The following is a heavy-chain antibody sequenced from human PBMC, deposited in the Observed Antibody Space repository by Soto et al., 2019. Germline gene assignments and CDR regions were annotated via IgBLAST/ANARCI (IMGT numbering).Heavy chain of an antibody. CDR3: ARTDGSGSYH. CDR2: IDPSDSYT. J-gene: IGHJ4*02. D-gene: IGHD3-10*01. CDR1: GYSFTTYW. Sequence: PGESLKISCKGSGYSFTTYWIGWVRQMPGKGLEWMGRIDPSDSYTNYSPSFQGHVTISADKSISTAYLQWSSLKASDTAMYYCARTDGSGSYHWGQGTLVTVSS. V-gene: IGHV5-10-1*01.